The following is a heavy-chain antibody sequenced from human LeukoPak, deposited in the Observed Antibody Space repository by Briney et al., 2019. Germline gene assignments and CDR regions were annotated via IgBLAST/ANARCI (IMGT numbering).Heavy chain of an antibody. CDR3: LGVVVTGSEGPSDKGF. V-gene: IGHV4-39*02. J-gene: IGHJ4*02. CDR1: GDSITSSTYA. D-gene: IGHD3-10*01. CDR2: IDYSGTT. Sequence: SETLSLTCAVFGDSITSSTYAWGWIRQPPGKGLEWIGNIDYSGTTYSRPSLESRVTISVDRSKNHLSLQLTSMTAADTAVYYCLGVVVTGSEGPSDKGFWGQGALVTVSS.